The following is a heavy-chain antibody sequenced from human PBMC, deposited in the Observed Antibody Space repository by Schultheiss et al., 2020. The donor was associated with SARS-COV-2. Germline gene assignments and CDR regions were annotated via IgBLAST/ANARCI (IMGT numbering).Heavy chain of an antibody. D-gene: IGHD2-21*01. CDR3: AKVGSILWWCSYDY. Sequence: GGSLRLSCAASGFTFSDYYMSWIRQAPGKGLEWVSSISSSSSYIYYADSVKGRFTISRDNAKNSLYLQMNSLRAEDTAVYYCAKVGSILWWCSYDYWGQGTLVTVSS. V-gene: IGHV3-11*06. CDR1: GFTFSDYY. CDR2: ISSSSSYI. J-gene: IGHJ4*02.